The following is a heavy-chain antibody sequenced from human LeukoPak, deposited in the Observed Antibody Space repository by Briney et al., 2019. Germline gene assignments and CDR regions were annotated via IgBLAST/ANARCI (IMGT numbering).Heavy chain of an antibody. Sequence: PGGSLRLSRAASGFTFSSYGMSWVRQAPGKGLEWVADIKQDGSEKYYVDSVKGRFTISRDKAKNSLYLQMNSLRAEDTAVYYCARVSPVLRFLEWYDTGYYFDYWGQGTLVTVSS. D-gene: IGHD3-3*01. CDR2: IKQDGSEK. J-gene: IGHJ4*02. V-gene: IGHV3-7*01. CDR1: GFTFSSYG. CDR3: ARVSPVLRFLEWYDTGYYFDY.